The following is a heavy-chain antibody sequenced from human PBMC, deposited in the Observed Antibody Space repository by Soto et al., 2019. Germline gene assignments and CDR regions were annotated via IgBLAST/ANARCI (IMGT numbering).Heavy chain of an antibody. CDR1: GGSINSYY. Sequence: PSETLSLTCTVSGGSINSYYWSWIRQPPGKGLEWIGYIYYSGSTNYNPSLKSRVTISVDTSKNQFPLKLSSVTAADTAVYYCAREADRGYSYGSIDYWGQGTLVTVSS. V-gene: IGHV4-59*01. J-gene: IGHJ4*02. CDR2: IYYSGST. CDR3: AREADRGYSYGSIDY. D-gene: IGHD5-18*01.